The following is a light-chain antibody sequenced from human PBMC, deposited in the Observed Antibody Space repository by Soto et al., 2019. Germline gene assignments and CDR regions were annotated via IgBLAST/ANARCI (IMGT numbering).Light chain of an antibody. V-gene: IGLV3-21*02. CDR3: QVRDTLSDHVV. CDR2: DDR. Sequence: SYVLTQPHSVSVAPGQTARVTCGGDNIGSNSVHWYQQKPGQAPVVVVYDDRERPSGIPERFSGSNSGNTATLTVSRVGAGDEAVYYCQVRDTLSDHVVFGGGTKLAVL. CDR1: NIGSNS. J-gene: IGLJ2*01.